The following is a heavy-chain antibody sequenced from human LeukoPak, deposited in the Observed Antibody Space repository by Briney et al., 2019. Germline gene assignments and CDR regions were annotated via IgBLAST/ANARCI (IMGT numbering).Heavy chain of an antibody. CDR1: GFTFSSYS. J-gene: IGHJ6*02. Sequence: GGSLRLSCAASGFTFSSYSMSWVRQAPGKGLDWVSVISGSGGRIYYPDSVKGRFTISRDNAKNTLYLQMNSLRAEDTAVYYCAKFHYDSSGRPYYYYAMDVWGQGTTVTVSS. D-gene: IGHD3-22*01. CDR2: ISGSGGRI. V-gene: IGHV3-23*01. CDR3: AKFHYDSSGRPYYYYAMDV.